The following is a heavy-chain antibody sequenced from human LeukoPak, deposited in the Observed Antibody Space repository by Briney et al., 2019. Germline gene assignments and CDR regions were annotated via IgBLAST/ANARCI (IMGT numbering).Heavy chain of an antibody. D-gene: IGHD5-24*01. CDR2: ISYDGSNK. CDR1: GFTFSSYA. CDR3: ARDFKDGDEAICR. V-gene: IGHV3-30*01. J-gene: IGHJ4*02. Sequence: GGSLRLSCAASGFTFSSYAMHWVRQAPGKGLEWVAVISYDGSNKYYADSVKGRFTISRDNSKHTLYLQMNSLRAEDTAVYYCARDFKDGDEAICRWGQGTLVTVSS.